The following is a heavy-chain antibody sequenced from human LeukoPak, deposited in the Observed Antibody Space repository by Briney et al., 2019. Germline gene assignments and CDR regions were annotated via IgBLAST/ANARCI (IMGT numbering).Heavy chain of an antibody. Sequence: ASVKVSCKASGYTFTGYYIHWVRQAPGQGLEWMGWIYPYSGDTNYAQNFQGRVTMTRDTSISTAYMELSSLKSDDTAVYYCTRDRNSGSSLDIWGQGTMLTVSS. CDR1: GYTFTGYY. CDR2: IYPYSGDT. V-gene: IGHV1-2*02. D-gene: IGHD6-6*01. CDR3: TRDRNSGSSLDI. J-gene: IGHJ3*02.